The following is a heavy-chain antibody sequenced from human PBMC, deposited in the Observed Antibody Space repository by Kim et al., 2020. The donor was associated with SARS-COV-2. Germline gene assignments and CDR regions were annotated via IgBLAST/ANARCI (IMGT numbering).Heavy chain of an antibody. CDR2: WNN. V-gene: IGHV6-1*01. CDR3: ARGDQAFDI. J-gene: IGHJ3*02. Sequence: WNNDYAVSVRSRITINPDTSTKHFALQLNSVTPEDTAIYDCARGDQAFDIWGQGTMVTVSS.